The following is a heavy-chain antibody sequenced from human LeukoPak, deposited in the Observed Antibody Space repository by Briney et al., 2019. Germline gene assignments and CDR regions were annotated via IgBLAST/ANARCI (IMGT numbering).Heavy chain of an antibody. J-gene: IGHJ4*02. V-gene: IGHV3-23*01. CDR1: GFTFSSYA. CDR3: AKGIEALDS. Sequence: GGSLRLSCAASGFTFSSYAMSWVRQSPGKGLKWVSTISGGGGRTYYADSVKGRFTIFKDNSRNTLYLQINSLRAEDTAVYYCAKGIEALDSWGQGTLVTVSS. CDR2: ISGGGGRT.